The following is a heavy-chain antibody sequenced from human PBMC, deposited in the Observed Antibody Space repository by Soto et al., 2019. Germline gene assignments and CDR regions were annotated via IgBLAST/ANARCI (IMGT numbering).Heavy chain of an antibody. CDR3: ARAGIVGATGGRQDFDY. CDR2: IIPIFGTA. Sequence: SVKVSCKASGGTFSSYAISWVRQAPGQGLEWMGGIIPIFGTANYAQKFQGRVTITADESTSTAYMELSSLRSEDTAVYYCARAGIVGATGGRQDFDYWGQGTLVTVS. D-gene: IGHD1-26*01. CDR1: GGTFSSYA. V-gene: IGHV1-69*13. J-gene: IGHJ4*02.